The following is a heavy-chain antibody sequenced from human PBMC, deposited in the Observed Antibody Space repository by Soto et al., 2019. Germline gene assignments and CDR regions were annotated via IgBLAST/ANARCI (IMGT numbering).Heavy chain of an antibody. Sequence: EVQLVESGGTLVQPGGSLRLSCAASGFTFNTYWMHWVRQAPGKGLVWVSRINSDGTKTTYADSVKGRFTISRDNAKNTVYLQMNSLRAEDSAVYYCATVATNSYNWFDPWGQGTLVTVSS. D-gene: IGHD5-12*01. J-gene: IGHJ5*02. V-gene: IGHV3-74*01. CDR3: ATVATNSYNWFDP. CDR2: INSDGTKT. CDR1: GFTFNTYW.